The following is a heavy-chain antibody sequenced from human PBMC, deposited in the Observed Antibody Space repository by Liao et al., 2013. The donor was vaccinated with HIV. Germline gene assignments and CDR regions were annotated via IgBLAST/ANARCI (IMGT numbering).Heavy chain of an antibody. Sequence: QVQLHESGPGLVKPSQTLSLTCTVSGDSVNSGNYYWNWIRQSPGKGLEWIGHIYYSGSTYYNPSLKSRVTMSIDTSNQFSLKLTSVTAADTALYYCARAGGRYSGFDYWGQGTLVTVSS. CDR2: IYYSGST. D-gene: IGHD1-26*01. J-gene: IGHJ4*02. CDR3: ARAGGRYSGFDY. V-gene: IGHV4-30-4*08. CDR1: GDSVNSGNYY.